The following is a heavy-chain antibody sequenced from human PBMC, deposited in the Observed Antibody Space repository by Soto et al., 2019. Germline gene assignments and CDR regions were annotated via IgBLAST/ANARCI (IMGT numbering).Heavy chain of an antibody. D-gene: IGHD3-22*01. CDR2: ISGSGGST. J-gene: IGHJ3*02. CDR1: GFTFSSYA. Sequence: GGSLRLSCAASGFTFSSYAMSWVRQAPGKGLEWVSAISGSGGSTYYADSVKGRFTISRDNSKNTLYLQMNSLRAEDTAVYYCAKDRPATYYYDSSDAFDIWGQGTMVTVSS. CDR3: AKDRPATYYYDSSDAFDI. V-gene: IGHV3-23*01.